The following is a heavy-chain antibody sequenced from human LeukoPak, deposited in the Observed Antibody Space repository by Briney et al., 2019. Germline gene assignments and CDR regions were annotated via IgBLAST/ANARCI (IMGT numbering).Heavy chain of an antibody. Sequence: GGSLRLSCAASGFTFSSYAMHWVRQAPGKGLEWVAVISYDGSNKYYADSVKGRFTISRDNSKNTLYLQMNSLRAEDTAVYYCARDYYGSGRASRLYWGQGTLATVSS. CDR1: GFTFSSYA. V-gene: IGHV3-30-3*01. D-gene: IGHD3-10*01. J-gene: IGHJ4*02. CDR3: ARDYYGSGRASRLY. CDR2: ISYDGSNK.